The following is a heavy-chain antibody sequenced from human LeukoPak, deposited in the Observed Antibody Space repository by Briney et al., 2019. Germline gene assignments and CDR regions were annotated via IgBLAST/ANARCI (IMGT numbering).Heavy chain of an antibody. CDR1: GFTFRNYW. CDR3: ARWAGVTDQ. D-gene: IGHD5-18*01. J-gene: IGHJ4*02. Sequence: GGSLRLSCAASGFTFRNYWMSWVRQAPGKGPEWVANIKQDGSEEYYVDSVKGRFTISRDNAKNSLSLQLNSLRGEDTAVYYCARWAGVTDQWGQGTLVTVSS. CDR2: IKQDGSEE. V-gene: IGHV3-7*01.